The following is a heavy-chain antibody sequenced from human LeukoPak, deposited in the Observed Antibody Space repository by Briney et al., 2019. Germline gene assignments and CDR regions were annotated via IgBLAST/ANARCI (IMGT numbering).Heavy chain of an antibody. J-gene: IGHJ4*02. CDR1: GFTFRSYS. CDR3: ARDRIATGWIDY. D-gene: IGHD6-19*01. V-gene: IGHV3-48*02. Sequence: GGSLRLSCAASGFTFRSYSMNWVRQAPGKGLEWVSYISGSSTTIYYADSVKGRFTISRDNAKNSLYLQMNSLRDEDTAVYYCARDRIATGWIDYWGQGTLVTVSS. CDR2: ISGSSTTI.